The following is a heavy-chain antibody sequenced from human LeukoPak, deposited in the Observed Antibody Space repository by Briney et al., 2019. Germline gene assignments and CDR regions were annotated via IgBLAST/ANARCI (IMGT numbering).Heavy chain of an antibody. D-gene: IGHD3-3*01. CDR2: ISSSSSSFI. V-gene: IGHV3-21*01. Sequence: GGSLRLSCAASGFTFSSYSMNWVRQAPGKGLEWVSSISSSSSSFIYYADSVKGRFTISGDNAKNSLYLQMNSLRAEDTAVYYCARSITIFGQSPEYFQHWGQGTLVTVSS. J-gene: IGHJ1*01. CDR1: GFTFSSYS. CDR3: ARSITIFGQSPEYFQH.